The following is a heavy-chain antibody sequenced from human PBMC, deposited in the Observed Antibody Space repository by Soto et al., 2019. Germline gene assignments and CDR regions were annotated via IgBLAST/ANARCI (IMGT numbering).Heavy chain of an antibody. CDR1: SDSISRSHW. D-gene: IGHD6-6*01. Sequence: SETLSLTCAVSSDSISRSHWLTWVRQSPGKGLEWLGDIYYSGSVYYNPSLRSRISISMDKSNNQFSLNLSSVTAADTAVYYCARGSSVSHYSYYHMDAWGKGTPVNVS. CDR2: IYYSGSV. CDR3: ARGSSVSHYSYYHMDA. J-gene: IGHJ6*03. V-gene: IGHV4-4*02.